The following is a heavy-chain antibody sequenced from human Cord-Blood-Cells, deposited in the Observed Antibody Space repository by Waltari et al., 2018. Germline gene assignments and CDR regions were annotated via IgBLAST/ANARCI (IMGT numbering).Heavy chain of an antibody. V-gene: IGHV5-51*01. J-gene: IGHJ6*02. Sequence: EVQLVQSGAEVKKPGESLKISCKGSGYSFTSYWIGWVRQMPGKGLEWMGITLPGDSDTRYSPSFQGQVTISADKSISTAYLQWSSLKASDTAMYYCARHSSPYYYYYGMDVWGQGTTVTVSS. CDR1: GYSFTSYW. CDR3: ARHSSPYYYYYGMDV. D-gene: IGHD6-19*01. CDR2: TLPGDSDT.